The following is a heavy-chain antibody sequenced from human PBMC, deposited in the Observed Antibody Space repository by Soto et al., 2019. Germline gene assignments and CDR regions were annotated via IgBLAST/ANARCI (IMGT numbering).Heavy chain of an antibody. CDR2: IYPGDSDT. Sequence: PGESLKISCQASGYTFTSYCIGWVRQMPGKGLEWMGIIYPGDSDTRYSPSFQGQVTISADKSISTAYLQWSSLKASDTAMYYCAGGGVRGVITRTRDYYGMDVWGQGTTVTVSS. V-gene: IGHV5-51*01. J-gene: IGHJ6*02. CDR1: GYTFTSYC. D-gene: IGHD3-10*01. CDR3: AGGGVRGVITRTRDYYGMDV.